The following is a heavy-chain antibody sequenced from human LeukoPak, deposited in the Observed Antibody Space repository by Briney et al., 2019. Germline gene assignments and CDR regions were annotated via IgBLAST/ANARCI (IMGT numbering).Heavy chain of an antibody. Sequence: SETLSLTCTVSGGSISSYYWSWIRQPAGKGLEWIAGIYTSGSTNYNPSLKSRVIMSVDTSKNQFSLKLSSVTAADTAVYYCARVNQSPMIVDYYYYMDVWGKGTTVTVAS. V-gene: IGHV4-4*07. CDR2: IYTSGST. J-gene: IGHJ6*03. CDR1: GGSISSYY. D-gene: IGHD3-22*01. CDR3: ARVNQSPMIVDYYYYMDV.